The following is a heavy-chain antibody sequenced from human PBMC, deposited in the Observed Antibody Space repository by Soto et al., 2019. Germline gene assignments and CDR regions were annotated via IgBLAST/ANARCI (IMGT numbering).Heavy chain of an antibody. CDR3: ARGPGGPDGPGDY. J-gene: IGHJ4*02. CDR1: GYTFTSYA. Sequence: QVHLVQSGAEVKKPGASVKVSCKASGYTFTSYAIHWVRQAPGQRLEWMGWINAGNGNTKYSQKFQGRVTITRDTSASTAYRELSSLGSEDTAVYYCARGPGGPDGPGDYWGQGTLVTVSS. CDR2: INAGNGNT. D-gene: IGHD2-15*01. V-gene: IGHV1-3*01.